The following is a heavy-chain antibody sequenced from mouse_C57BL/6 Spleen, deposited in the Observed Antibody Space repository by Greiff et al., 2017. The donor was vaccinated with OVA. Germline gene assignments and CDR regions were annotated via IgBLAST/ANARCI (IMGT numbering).Heavy chain of an antibody. CDR1: GFSLTSYG. Sequence: QVQLQQSGPGLVQPSQSLSITCTVSGFSLTSYGVHWVRQSPGKGLEWLGGIWSGGSTDYNAAFISRLSISKDISKSQVFLKMNSLQADDTAIYYCASALDDFYFDYWGQGTTLTVSS. CDR3: ASALDDFYFDY. D-gene: IGHD2-12*01. CDR2: IWSGGST. V-gene: IGHV2-2*01. J-gene: IGHJ2*01.